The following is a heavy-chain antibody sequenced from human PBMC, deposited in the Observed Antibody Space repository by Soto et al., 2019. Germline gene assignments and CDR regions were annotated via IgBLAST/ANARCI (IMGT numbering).Heavy chain of an antibody. V-gene: IGHV4-4*02. CDR1: GGTVARSHW. CDR3: AREIVTAGGNNYYDP. D-gene: IGHD2-21*02. Sequence: SETLSLTCGVSGGTVARSHWWSWVRQSPGRGLEWIGNVYHTGDTNFNPSLQSRVTFSVDKSNNQFSLRLTSVTAADTAVYFCAREIVTAGGNNYYDPWGPGTLVTVSS. J-gene: IGHJ5*02. CDR2: VYHTGDT.